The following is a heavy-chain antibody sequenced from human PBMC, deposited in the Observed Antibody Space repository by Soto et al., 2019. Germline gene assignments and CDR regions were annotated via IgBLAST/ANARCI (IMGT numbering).Heavy chain of an antibody. J-gene: IGHJ4*02. CDR1: GFTFSNAW. Sequence: PGGSLRLSCAASGFTFSNAWMNWVRQAPGKGLEWVAVISYDGSNKYYADSVKGRFTISRDNSKNTLYLQMNSLRAEDTAVYYCARDQAYYYDSSGYYHLDYWGQGTLVTVSS. V-gene: IGHV3-30-3*01. CDR2: ISYDGSNK. D-gene: IGHD3-22*01. CDR3: ARDQAYYYDSSGYYHLDY.